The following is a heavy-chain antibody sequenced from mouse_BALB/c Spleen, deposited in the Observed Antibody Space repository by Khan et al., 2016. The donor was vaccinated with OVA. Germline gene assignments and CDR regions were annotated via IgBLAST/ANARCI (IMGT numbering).Heavy chain of an antibody. J-gene: IGHJ3*01. CDR3: TMRNWGVAWFAY. D-gene: IGHD4-1*01. CDR2: IYPGNTDT. CDR1: GYTFTSYW. Sequence: VRLQQSGTVLARPGASVKMSCKASGYTFTSYWMHWVKQRPGQGLEWIGDIYPGNTDTNYNQKFKGKAKLTAVTSTSTAYMELSSLTNEDSAVYYSTMRNWGVAWFAYWGQGTLVTVSA. V-gene: IGHV1-5*01.